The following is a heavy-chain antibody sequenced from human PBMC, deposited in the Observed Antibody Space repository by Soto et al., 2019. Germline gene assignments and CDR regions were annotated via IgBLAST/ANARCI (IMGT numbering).Heavy chain of an antibody. Sequence: GGSLRLSCAASGFTFSSYSMNWVRQAPGKGLEWVSSISSSSSYIYYADSVKGRFTISRDNAKNSLYLQMNSLRAEDTAVYYCARESQPTLRYFDWSPPDYWGQGTLVTVSS. CDR2: ISSSSSYI. J-gene: IGHJ4*02. D-gene: IGHD3-9*01. V-gene: IGHV3-21*01. CDR1: GFTFSSYS. CDR3: ARESQPTLRYFDWSPPDY.